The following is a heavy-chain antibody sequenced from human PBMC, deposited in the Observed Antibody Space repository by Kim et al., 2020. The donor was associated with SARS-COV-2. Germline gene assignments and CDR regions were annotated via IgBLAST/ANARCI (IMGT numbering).Heavy chain of an antibody. CDR2: IKQDGSEK. CDR3: ARESSGYSN. V-gene: IGHV3-7*03. J-gene: IGHJ4*02. CDR1: GFIFRKNW. Sequence: GGSLRLSCAASGFIFRKNWMSWVRQAPGKGLEWVANIKQDGSEKNYVDSVKGRFTISRDNAKNSLYLQMNSLRADDSAVYFCARESSGYSNWGQGTLVTV. D-gene: IGHD5-12*01.